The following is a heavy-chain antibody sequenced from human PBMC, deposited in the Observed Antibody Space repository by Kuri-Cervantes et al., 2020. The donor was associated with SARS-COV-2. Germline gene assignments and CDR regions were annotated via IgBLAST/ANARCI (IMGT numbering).Heavy chain of an antibody. V-gene: IGHV4-38-2*02. D-gene: IGHD4-17*01. CDR1: GYSISSGYY. J-gene: IGHJ3*02. Sequence: GSLRLSCTVSGYSISSGYYWGWIRQPPGKGLEWIGSIYHSGSTYYNPSLKSRVTISIDTPKNQFSLKLSSVTAADTAVYYCARDLMTTVTTGAFDIWGQGTMVTVSS. CDR2: IYHSGST. CDR3: ARDLMTTVTTGAFDI.